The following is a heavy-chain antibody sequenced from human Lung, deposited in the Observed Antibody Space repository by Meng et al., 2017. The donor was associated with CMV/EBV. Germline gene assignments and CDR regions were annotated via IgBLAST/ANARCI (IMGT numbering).Heavy chain of an antibody. Sequence: GGSXRLSCAASGFSFSTYSMNWVRQTPGKGLEWVSSITSSSSYIFYADSVKGRFIISRDNAKNSLYLQMNSLKAEDTGVYYCARDGGSGWSGAQGTLVTVSS. CDR1: GFSFSTYS. D-gene: IGHD6-19*01. CDR3: ARDGGSGWS. CDR2: ITSSSSYI. J-gene: IGHJ4*02. V-gene: IGHV3-21*03.